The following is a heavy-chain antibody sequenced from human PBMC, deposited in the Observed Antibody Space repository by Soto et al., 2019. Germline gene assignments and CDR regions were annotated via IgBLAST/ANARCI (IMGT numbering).Heavy chain of an antibody. CDR1: GFTFSSYG. J-gene: IGHJ4*02. CDR3: AKARSGWYHDY. D-gene: IGHD6-19*01. Sequence: QVQLVESGGGVVQPGRSLRLSCAASGFTFSSYGMHWVRQAPGKGLEWVAVISYDGSNKYYADSVKGRFTISRDNSKNTLYLQMNSLGAEDTAVYYCAKARSGWYHDYWGQGTLVTVSS. V-gene: IGHV3-30*18. CDR2: ISYDGSNK.